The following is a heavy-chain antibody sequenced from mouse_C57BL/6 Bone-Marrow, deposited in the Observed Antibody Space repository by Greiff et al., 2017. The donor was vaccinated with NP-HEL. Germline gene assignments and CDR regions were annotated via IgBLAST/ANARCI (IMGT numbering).Heavy chain of an antibody. Sequence: QVQLQQSGAELARPGASVQLSCKASGYTFTSYGISWVKQRTGQGLEWIGEIYPRSGNTYYNEKFKGKATLTADKSSSTAYMELRSLTSEDSAVYFCAREGIYYGSSYWYFDVWGTGTTVTVSS. V-gene: IGHV1-81*01. D-gene: IGHD1-1*01. CDR2: IYPRSGNT. CDR3: AREGIYYGSSYWYFDV. J-gene: IGHJ1*03. CDR1: GYTFTSYG.